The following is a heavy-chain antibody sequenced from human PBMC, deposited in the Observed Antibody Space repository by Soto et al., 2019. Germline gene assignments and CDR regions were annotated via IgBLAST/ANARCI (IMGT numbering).Heavy chain of an antibody. CDR2: IYYSGTT. J-gene: IGHJ3*02. CDR1: GGSVSSAASF. Sequence: PETLSPTGIVSGGSVSSAASFWGWIRQPPGKGLEWIGYIYYSGTTNYSPTLKSRVLISVDRSKNHFSLKVTSVTAADTAMYYCARVSIADDAFDIWGQGTLVTVSS. D-gene: IGHD6-6*01. CDR3: ARVSIADDAFDI. V-gene: IGHV4-61*03.